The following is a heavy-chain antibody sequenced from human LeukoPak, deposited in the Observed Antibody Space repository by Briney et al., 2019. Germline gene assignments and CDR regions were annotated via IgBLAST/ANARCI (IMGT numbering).Heavy chain of an antibody. CDR2: IYPGDSDT. CDR3: ARQYCSSTSCYQLLFDP. CDR1: GCSFTSYW. J-gene: IGHJ5*02. Sequence: GESLKISCKGSGCSFTSYWIGWVRQMPGKGLEWMGIIYPGDSDTRYSPSFQGQVTISADKSISTAYLQWSSLKASDTAMYYCARQYCSSTSCYQLLFDPWGQGTLVTVSS. V-gene: IGHV5-51*01. D-gene: IGHD2-2*01.